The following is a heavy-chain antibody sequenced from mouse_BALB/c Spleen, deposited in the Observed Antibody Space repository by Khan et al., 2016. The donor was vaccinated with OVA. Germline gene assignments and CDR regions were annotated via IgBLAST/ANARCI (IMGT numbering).Heavy chain of an antibody. CDR1: GYSISSGYG. V-gene: IGHV3-1*02. J-gene: IGHJ2*01. Sequence: EVELQESGPGLVKPSQSLSLTCAVTGYSISSGYGWKWSRQSPGNKQEWTGNISDSGCTNYNPCLKRRISITRDKSKNQFFLQMNSVTTEDTDTYYCARSARIKYWGQGTTLTVSS. D-gene: IGHD1-2*01. CDR3: ARSARIKY. CDR2: ISDSGCT.